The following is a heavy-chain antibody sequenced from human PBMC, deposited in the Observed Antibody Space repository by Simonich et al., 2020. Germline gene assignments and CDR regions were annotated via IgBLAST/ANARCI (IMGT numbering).Heavy chain of an antibody. CDR3: ARVGYSNYYYYGMDV. CDR2: IYHSGST. CDR1: GYSISSGYY. J-gene: IGHJ6*02. V-gene: IGHV4-38-2*01. D-gene: IGHD6-13*01. Sequence: QVQLQESGPGLVKPSETLSLTCAVSGYSISSGYYWGWIRQPPGKGLECIGSIYHSGSTYYHPSLKSRVTISVDTSKNQFSLKLSSVTAADTAVYYGARVGYSNYYYYGMDVWGQGTTVTVSS.